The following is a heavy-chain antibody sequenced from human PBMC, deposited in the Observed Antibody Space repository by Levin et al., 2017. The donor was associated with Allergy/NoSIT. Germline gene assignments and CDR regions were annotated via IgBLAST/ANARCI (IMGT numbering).Heavy chain of an antibody. Sequence: GGSLRLSCAASGFTFSSYAMHWVRQAPGKGLEWVAVISYDGSNKYYADSVKGRFTISRDNSKNTLFLQMNSLRAEDTAVYYCARERMTDLTAMVTSYYYYYYMDVWGKGTTVTVSS. CDR2: ISYDGSNK. CDR3: ARERMTDLTAMVTSYYYYYYMDV. J-gene: IGHJ6*03. D-gene: IGHD5-18*01. CDR1: GFTFSSYA. V-gene: IGHV3-30-3*01.